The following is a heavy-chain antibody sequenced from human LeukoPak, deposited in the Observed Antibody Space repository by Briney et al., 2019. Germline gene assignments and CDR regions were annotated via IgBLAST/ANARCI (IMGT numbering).Heavy chain of an antibody. CDR1: GFTFSSYA. CDR3: AKVRGVVVPAATAMAAGYFDY. J-gene: IGHJ4*02. V-gene: IGHV3-23*01. Sequence: GGSLRLSCAASGFTFSSYAMSWVRQAPGKGLEWVSAISGSGGSTYYADSVKGRFTISRDNSKNTLYLQMNSLRAEDTAVYYCAKVRGVVVPAATAMAAGYFDYWGQGTLVTVSS. CDR2: ISGSGGST. D-gene: IGHD2-2*01.